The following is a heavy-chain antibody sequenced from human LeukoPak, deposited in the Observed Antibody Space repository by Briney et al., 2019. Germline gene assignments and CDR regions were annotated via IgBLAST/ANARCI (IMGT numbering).Heavy chain of an antibody. J-gene: IGHJ2*01. Sequence: SGGSLRLSCAASGFSFSTYGIHWVRQAPGKGLEWVAFISHDGSDKYFADSVKGRFTISRDNSKNTLLLQMNSLRAEDTAVYFCARESGGTSPYWYFDLWGRGTLVTVSP. D-gene: IGHD1-7*01. CDR2: ISHDGSDK. CDR1: GFSFSTYG. CDR3: ARESGGTSPYWYFDL. V-gene: IGHV3-33*05.